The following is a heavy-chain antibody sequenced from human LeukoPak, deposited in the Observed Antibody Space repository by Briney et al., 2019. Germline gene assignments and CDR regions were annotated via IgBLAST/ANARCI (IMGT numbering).Heavy chain of an antibody. CDR1: GGSFSGYY. D-gene: IGHD3-22*01. Sequence: SSETLSLTCAVYGGSFSGYYWSWIRQPPGKGLEWIGEINHSGSTNYNPSLKGRVTISVDTSKNQFSLKLSSVTAADTAVYYCARAHDSSGYQAYWGQGTLVTVAS. J-gene: IGHJ4*02. CDR3: ARAHDSSGYQAY. CDR2: INHSGST. V-gene: IGHV4-34*01.